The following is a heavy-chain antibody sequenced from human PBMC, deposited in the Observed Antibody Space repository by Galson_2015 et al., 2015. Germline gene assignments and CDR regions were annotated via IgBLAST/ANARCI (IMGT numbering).Heavy chain of an antibody. CDR1: GFTFSSYA. V-gene: IGHV3-30-3*01. CDR3: AREGVGAGSHGAFDI. Sequence: LRLSCAASGFTFSSYAMHWVRQAPGKGLEWVAVISYDGSNKYYADSVKGRFTISRDNSKNTLYLQMNSLRAEDTAVYYCAREGVGAGSHGAFDIWGQGTMVTVSS. CDR2: ISYDGSNK. D-gene: IGHD1-26*01. J-gene: IGHJ3*02.